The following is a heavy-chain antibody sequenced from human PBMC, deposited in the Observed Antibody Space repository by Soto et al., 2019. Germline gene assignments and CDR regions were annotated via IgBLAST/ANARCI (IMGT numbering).Heavy chain of an antibody. CDR3: AKDARPSRFGELRRWFDP. Sequence: GGSLRLSCAASGFTFSSYAMSWVRQAPGKGLEWVSAISGSGTSTYYADSVKGRFTISRDNSKNTLYLQMNSLRAEDTAVYYCAKDARPSRFGELRRWFDPWGQGTLVTVSS. J-gene: IGHJ5*02. V-gene: IGHV3-23*01. CDR2: ISGSGTST. CDR1: GFTFSSYA. D-gene: IGHD3-10*01.